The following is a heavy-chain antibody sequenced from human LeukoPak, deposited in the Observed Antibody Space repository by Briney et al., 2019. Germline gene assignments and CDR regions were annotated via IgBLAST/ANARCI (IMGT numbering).Heavy chain of an antibody. CDR2: IYYSGST. V-gene: IGHV4-59*01. CDR3: AGASYDSSGVH. Sequence: PSETLSRTCTGSGGSISSYYWSWIRQPPGKGLEWIGYIYYSGSTNYTPSLKRRVTISVDTSKNQFSLKLSSVTAADTAVYYCAGASYDSSGVHWGQGTLVTVSS. J-gene: IGHJ4*02. CDR1: GGSISSYY. D-gene: IGHD3-22*01.